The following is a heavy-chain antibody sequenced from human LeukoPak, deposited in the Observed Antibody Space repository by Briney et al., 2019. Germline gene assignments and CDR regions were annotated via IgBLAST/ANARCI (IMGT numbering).Heavy chain of an antibody. Sequence: GGSLRLSCSASGFTFSRYAMHWVRQAPGKGLEYVSAISSNEGSTYYADSVKGRFTISRDNSKNTLYLQMSGLRAGDTAVYYCVKDGSGSYYTYYFDYWGQGTLVTVSS. CDR1: GFTFSRYA. CDR2: ISSNEGST. D-gene: IGHD3-10*01. V-gene: IGHV3-64D*06. CDR3: VKDGSGSYYTYYFDY. J-gene: IGHJ4*02.